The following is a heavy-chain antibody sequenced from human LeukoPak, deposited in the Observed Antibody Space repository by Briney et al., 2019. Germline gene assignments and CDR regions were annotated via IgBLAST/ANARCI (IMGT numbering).Heavy chain of an antibody. Sequence: PSETLSLTCTVSGGSINSGSYYWSWIRQPAGKGLEWIGRIYRSGRTNYNPSLKSRVTISVDTSKNQFSLKLSSVTAADTAVYYCAREKYEGWFGELGDFDYWGQGTLVTVSS. CDR1: GGSINSGSYY. V-gene: IGHV4-61*02. J-gene: IGHJ4*02. D-gene: IGHD3-10*01. CDR3: AREKYEGWFGELGDFDY. CDR2: IYRSGRT.